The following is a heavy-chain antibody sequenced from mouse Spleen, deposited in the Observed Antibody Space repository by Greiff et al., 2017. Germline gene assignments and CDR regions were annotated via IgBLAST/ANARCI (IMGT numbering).Heavy chain of an antibody. J-gene: IGHJ2*01. D-gene: IGHD2-2*01. V-gene: IGHV14-1*01. CDR2: IDPEDGDT. CDR1: GFNIKDYY. Sequence: EVQLVESGAELVRPGASVKLSCTASGFNIKDYYMHWVKQRPEQGLEWIGRIDPEDGDTEYAPKFQGKATMTADTSSNTAYLQLSSLTSEDTAVYYCTTGGYDGVSTYYFDYWGQGTTLTVSS. CDR3: TTGGYDGVSTYYFDY.